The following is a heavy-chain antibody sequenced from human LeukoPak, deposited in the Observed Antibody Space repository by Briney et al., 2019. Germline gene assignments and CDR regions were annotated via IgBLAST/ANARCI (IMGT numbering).Heavy chain of an antibody. CDR2: INPDSGGS. V-gene: IGHV1-2*02. Sequence: ASVKVSCKTSGYTFSAFYMHRVRQAPGQGPEWMGWINPDSGGSEYGQKFQGRVTFTSDTSSTTIYMEVRSLKPDDTAVYYCARDMTGGIWARATSFDHWGQGTLVTVSS. CDR3: ARDMTGGIWARATSFDH. CDR1: GYTFSAFY. D-gene: IGHD1-14*01. J-gene: IGHJ4*02.